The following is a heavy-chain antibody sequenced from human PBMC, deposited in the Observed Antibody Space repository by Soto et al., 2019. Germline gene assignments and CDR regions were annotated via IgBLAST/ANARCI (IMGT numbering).Heavy chain of an antibody. D-gene: IGHD5-12*01. CDR2: IKRKIDGGTT. CDR1: GFTFSNAW. Sequence: EVPLVESGGGLVKPGESLRLSCAASGFTFSNAWMNWVRQAPGKGLEWVGRIKRKIDGGTTDYAAPVKGRFTISRDDSKNTLYLQMNSLKTDDTAVYYCTTSGGYGWFDPWGQGTLVTVSS. V-gene: IGHV3-15*07. CDR3: TTSGGYGWFDP. J-gene: IGHJ5*02.